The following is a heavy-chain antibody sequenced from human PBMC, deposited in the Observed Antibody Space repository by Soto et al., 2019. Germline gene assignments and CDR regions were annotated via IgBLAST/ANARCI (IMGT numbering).Heavy chain of an antibody. Sequence: GASVKVSCKASGVTFSSYAISWVRKAPVQGLEWMVGLIPIFRTANYAQKFQGRVTITADKSTSTAYMELSSLRSEDTAVYYCARSGPVYPRRDAFDIWGQGPMVTVS. D-gene: IGHD6-6*01. CDR3: ARSGPVYPRRDAFDI. CDR2: LIPIFRTA. V-gene: IGHV1-69*06. CDR1: GVTFSSYA. J-gene: IGHJ3*02.